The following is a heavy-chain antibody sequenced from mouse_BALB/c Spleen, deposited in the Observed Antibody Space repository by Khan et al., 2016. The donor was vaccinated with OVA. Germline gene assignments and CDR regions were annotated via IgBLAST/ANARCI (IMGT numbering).Heavy chain of an antibody. D-gene: IGHD2-10*01. J-gene: IGHJ3*01. CDR1: GFAFISYD. CDR3: ARPSYYGNPWFTY. Sequence: EVKLVESGGGLVKPGGSLKLSCAASGFAFISYDMSWVRQTPEKRLEWVATISSGGNHSYYPDSVKGRFTISRDIARRTLYLQMSRLRSEDTALYYCARPSYYGNPWFTYWGQGTLVTVSA. V-gene: IGHV5-9*02. CDR2: ISSGGNHS.